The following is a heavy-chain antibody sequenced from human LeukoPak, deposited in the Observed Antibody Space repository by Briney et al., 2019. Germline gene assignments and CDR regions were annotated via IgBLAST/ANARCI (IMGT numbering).Heavy chain of an antibody. D-gene: IGHD6-13*01. Sequence: ASVKVSCKASGYTFTGYYMHWVRQAPGQGLEWMGRINPNSGGTNYAQKFQGRVTMTRDTSISTAYMELSRLRSDDTAVYYCARDGAGSSWANYYYGVDVWGQGTTVTVSS. J-gene: IGHJ6*02. CDR3: ARDGAGSSWANYYYGVDV. CDR1: GYTFTGYY. CDR2: INPNSGGT. V-gene: IGHV1-2*06.